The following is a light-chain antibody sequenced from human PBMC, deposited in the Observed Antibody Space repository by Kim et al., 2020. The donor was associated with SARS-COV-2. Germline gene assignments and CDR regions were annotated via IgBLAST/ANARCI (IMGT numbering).Light chain of an antibody. CDR1: QSIRTY. J-gene: IGKJ2*03. CDR3: QQNDSPPFS. CDR2: AAS. V-gene: IGKV1-39*01. Sequence: SASVGDRVTIACRASQSIRTYLNWYQQKPGKAPKVLIYAASSLQSGVPSRFSGSGSGTDFALTISSLQPEDFATYYCQQNDSPPFSFGQGTKLEI.